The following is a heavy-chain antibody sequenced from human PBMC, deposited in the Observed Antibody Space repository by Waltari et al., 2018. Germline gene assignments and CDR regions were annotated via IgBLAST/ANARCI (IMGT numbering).Heavy chain of an antibody. Sequence: EVQLVESGGGLVKPGGSLRLSCAASGFTFSSYSMNWVRQARGKGCEWVSSISSSSYIYYADSVKGRFTISRDNAKNSLYLQMNSLRAEDTAVYYCARVRGIAAAGDYFDYWGQGTLVTVSS. CDR3: ARVRGIAAAGDYFDY. V-gene: IGHV3-21*01. CDR1: GFTFSSYS. J-gene: IGHJ4*02. D-gene: IGHD6-13*01. CDR2: ISSSSYI.